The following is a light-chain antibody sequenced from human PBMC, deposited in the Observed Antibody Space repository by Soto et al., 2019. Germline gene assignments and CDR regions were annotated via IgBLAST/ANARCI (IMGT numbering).Light chain of an antibody. CDR2: EVI. V-gene: IGLV2-14*01. CDR1: SSDVGAYKY. Sequence: QSALTQPASVSGSPGQSITISCTGTSSDVGAYKYVSWYQQHPGKAPKLMIYEVINRSSGVSNRFSGSKSGNTASLTISGLQAEDEAHYYCSSYTTASTVVFGGGTKVTVL. CDR3: SSYTTASTVV. J-gene: IGLJ2*01.